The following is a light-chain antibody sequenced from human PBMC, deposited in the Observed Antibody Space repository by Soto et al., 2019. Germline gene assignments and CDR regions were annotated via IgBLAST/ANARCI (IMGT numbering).Light chain of an antibody. J-gene: IGKJ1*01. CDR1: QSVGNN. V-gene: IGKV3-20*01. CDR2: GAS. CDR3: QQYGYSPRT. Sequence: EIVMTQSPATLSVSPGERATLSCRASQSVGNNLAWYQQKPGLAPRLLIYGASSRATGIPDRFGGSGSGTEFTLTISRLEPEDFAVYYCQQYGYSPRTFGQGTKVDIK.